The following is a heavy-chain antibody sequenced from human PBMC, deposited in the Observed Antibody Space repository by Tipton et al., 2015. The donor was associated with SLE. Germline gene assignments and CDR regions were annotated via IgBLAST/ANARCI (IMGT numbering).Heavy chain of an antibody. CDR2: IYHSGTT. Sequence: TLSLTCTVSVGSISSSSYYWGWIRQPPGKGLEWIGSIYHSGTTYYNPSLKSRVTISVDTSKNQFPLRLSSVTAADTTMYYCARDLYAFWSGYTPSGAMDVWGKGTTVTVSS. J-gene: IGHJ6*03. CDR3: ARDLYAFWSGYTPSGAMDV. V-gene: IGHV4-39*06. CDR1: VGSISSSSYY. D-gene: IGHD3-3*01.